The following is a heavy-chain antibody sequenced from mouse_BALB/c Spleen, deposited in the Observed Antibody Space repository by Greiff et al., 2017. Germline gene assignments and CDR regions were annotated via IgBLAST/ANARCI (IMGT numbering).Heavy chain of an antibody. J-gene: IGHJ4*01. CDR1: GFSLTSYG. Sequence: VQVVESGPGLVAPSQSLSITCTVSGFSLTSYGVHWVRQPPGKGLEWLGVIWAGGSTNYNSALMSRLSISKDNSKSQVFLKMNSLQTDDTAMYYCARDNYGSSYAMDYWGQGTSVTVSS. CDR3: ARDNYGSSYAMDY. D-gene: IGHD1-1*01. CDR2: IWAGGST. V-gene: IGHV2-9*02.